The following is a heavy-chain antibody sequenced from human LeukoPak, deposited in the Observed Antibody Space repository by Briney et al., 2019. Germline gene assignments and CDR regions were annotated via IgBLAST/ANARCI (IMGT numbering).Heavy chain of an antibody. D-gene: IGHD3-22*01. J-gene: IGHJ4*02. Sequence: SETLSLTCTVSGGSISSYYWSWIRQPPGKGLEWIGYIYYSGSTNYNPSLKSRVTISVDTSKNQFSLKLSSVTAADTAVYYCARDRYDSSGYYPLDYWGQGTLVTVSS. V-gene: IGHV4-59*01. CDR2: IYYSGST. CDR1: GGSISSYY. CDR3: ARDRYDSSGYYPLDY.